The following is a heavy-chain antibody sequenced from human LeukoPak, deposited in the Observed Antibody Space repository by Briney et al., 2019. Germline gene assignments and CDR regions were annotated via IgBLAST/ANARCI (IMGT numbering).Heavy chain of an antibody. CDR1: GFTFSSYW. CDR2: IKQHGSQK. CDR3: ARDRVVATISFGLDY. Sequence: GGSLSLSCAASGFTFSSYWMSWVRQAPGKGLEWVANIKQHGSQKYYVDSVKGRFTISRDNAKNSLYLQLNSLRAEDTAVYYCARDRVVATISFGLDYWGQGTLVTVSS. D-gene: IGHD5-24*01. V-gene: IGHV3-7*01. J-gene: IGHJ4*02.